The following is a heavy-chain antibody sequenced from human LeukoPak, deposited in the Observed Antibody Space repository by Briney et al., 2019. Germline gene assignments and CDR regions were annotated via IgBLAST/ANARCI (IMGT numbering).Heavy chain of an antibody. CDR3: ARAIVVVVTAPPYWYFDL. V-gene: IGHV4-4*08. Sequence: SETLSLTCTVSGGSISSYYWSWIRQSPGKGLEWVGHIYNFGSTNYNPSLKSRVTISVDTSKNQFSLKLSSVTAADTAVYYCARAIVVVVTAPPYWYFDLWGRGTLVTVSS. D-gene: IGHD2-21*02. CDR2: IYNFGST. J-gene: IGHJ2*01. CDR1: GGSISSYY.